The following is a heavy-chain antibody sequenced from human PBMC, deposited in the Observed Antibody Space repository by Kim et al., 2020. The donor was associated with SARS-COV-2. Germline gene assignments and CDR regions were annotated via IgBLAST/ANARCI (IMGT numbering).Heavy chain of an antibody. V-gene: IGHV4-34*01. J-gene: IGHJ3*02. CDR1: GGSFSGNY. D-gene: IGHD3-10*01. Sequence: SETLSLTCAMYGGSFSGNYWSWIRQPPGKGLEWMGEINHNGRIDYSPSLKSRVTISVDTSKNQFSLKLSSVTAADTAVYYCARAPYYYGSGNWGDAFDIWGQGSMVTVSS. CDR2: INHNGRI. CDR3: ARAPYYYGSGNWGDAFDI.